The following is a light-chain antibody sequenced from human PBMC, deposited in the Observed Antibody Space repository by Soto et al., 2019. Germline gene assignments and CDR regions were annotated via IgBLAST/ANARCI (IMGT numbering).Light chain of an antibody. J-gene: IGKJ3*01. V-gene: IGKV3-15*01. Sequence: EIVMTQSPATLSVSPGERATLSCRASQSVSSDLAWYQQKPGQAPRLLIYGASTRATGIPARFSGSGSGTEFTITISSLQSEDFAVYYCQQYHNWPSFGHGTKVDIK. CDR1: QSVSSD. CDR3: QQYHNWPS. CDR2: GAS.